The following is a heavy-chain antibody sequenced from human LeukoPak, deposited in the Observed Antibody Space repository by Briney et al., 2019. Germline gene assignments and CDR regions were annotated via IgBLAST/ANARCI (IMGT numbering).Heavy chain of an antibody. Sequence: GGSLRLSCAASGFTFSSYAISWVRQAPGKGLEWVSAISGSGGSTYYADSVKGRFTISRDNSKNTLYLQMNSLRAEDTAVYYCANRNSGWYFDYWGQGTLVTVSS. CDR3: ANRNSGWYFDY. J-gene: IGHJ4*02. CDR1: GFTFSSYA. V-gene: IGHV3-23*01. D-gene: IGHD6-19*01. CDR2: ISGSGGST.